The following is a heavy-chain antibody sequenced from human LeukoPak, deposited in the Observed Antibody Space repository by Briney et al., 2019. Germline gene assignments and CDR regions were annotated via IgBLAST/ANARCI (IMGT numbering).Heavy chain of an antibody. CDR2: TYRDGNT. CDR1: GLIVSSNY. Sequence: GGSLRLSSAASGLIVSSNYMSWVRQAPGKGLEWVSITYRDGNTNYADSVKGRFTISRDTSKNTLSLQMNSLRAEDTAVYYCACSGPYSNGGVMTDYWGQGTLVTVSS. D-gene: IGHD6-19*01. V-gene: IGHV3-66*01. J-gene: IGHJ4*02. CDR3: ACSGPYSNGGVMTDY.